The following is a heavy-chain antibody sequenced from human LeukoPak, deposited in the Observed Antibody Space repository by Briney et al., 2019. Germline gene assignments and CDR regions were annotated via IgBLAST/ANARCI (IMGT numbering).Heavy chain of an antibody. Sequence: PGGSLRLSCTVSGFTVSSNSMSWVRQAPGKGLEWVSFIYSDNTHYSDSVKGRFTISRDNSKNTLYLQMNSLRAEDMALYYCAKARRDGYNSWGIFDYWGQGTLVTVSS. CDR1: GFTVSSNS. V-gene: IGHV3-53*05. CDR3: AKARRDGYNSWGIFDY. J-gene: IGHJ4*02. CDR2: IYSDNT. D-gene: IGHD5-24*01.